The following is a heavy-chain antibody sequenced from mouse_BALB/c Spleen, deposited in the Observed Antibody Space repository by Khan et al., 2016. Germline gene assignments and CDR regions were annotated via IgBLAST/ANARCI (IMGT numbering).Heavy chain of an antibody. V-gene: IGHV9-3-1*01. CDR1: GYTFTNYE. Sequence: QIQLVQSGPELKKPGETVKISCKASGYTFTNYEMNWVKQAPGKGLKWMGWINIYTGEPTYADDFKGRFAFTLETSASTAYLQINNLKNEDTATYVSARGPMNDYAMDYWGQGTSVTVSS. CDR2: INIYTGEP. D-gene: IGHD2-3*01. J-gene: IGHJ4*01. CDR3: ARGPMNDYAMDY.